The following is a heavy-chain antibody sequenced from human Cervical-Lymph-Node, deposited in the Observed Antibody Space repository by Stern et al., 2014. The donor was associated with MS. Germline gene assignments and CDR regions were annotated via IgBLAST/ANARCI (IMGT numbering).Heavy chain of an antibody. CDR3: ARGGRALGY. J-gene: IGHJ4*02. V-gene: IGHV1-69*01. CDR2: IIPIFGTA. Sequence: VQLGESGAEVKKPGSSVKVSWKACGGHFSSYAISWARQAPGQGLEWMGGIIPIFGTANYAQKFQGRVTITADESTSTAYMELSSLRSEDTAVYYCARGGRALGYWGQGTLVTVSS. CDR1: GGHFSSYA. D-gene: IGHD3-16*01.